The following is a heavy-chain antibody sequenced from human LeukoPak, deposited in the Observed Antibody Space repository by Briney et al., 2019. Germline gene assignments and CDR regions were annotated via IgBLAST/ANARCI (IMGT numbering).Heavy chain of an antibody. D-gene: IGHD6-19*01. CDR3: ARDQPGYSSGWYGY. Sequence: GGSLRLSCAASGFTFSSYGMHWVRQAPGKGLEWVAVMWYDGSNKYYADSVEGRFTIPRDISKNTLFLQMNSLRAEDTAVYYCARDQPGYSSGWYGYWGQGTLVTVSS. J-gene: IGHJ4*02. V-gene: IGHV3-33*01. CDR1: GFTFSSYG. CDR2: MWYDGSNK.